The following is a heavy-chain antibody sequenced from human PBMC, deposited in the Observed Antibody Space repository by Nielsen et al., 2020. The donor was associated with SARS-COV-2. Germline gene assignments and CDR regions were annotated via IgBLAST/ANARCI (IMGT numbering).Heavy chain of an antibody. CDR1: GFTFSSYS. CDR3: AKGSGYSGYYYFDY. Sequence: GESLKISCTASGFTFSSYSMNWVRQAPGKGLEWVSAISGSGGSTYYADSVKGRFTISRDNSKNTLYLQMNSLRAEDTAVYYCAKGSGYSGYYYFDYWGQGTLVTVSS. V-gene: IGHV3-23*01. J-gene: IGHJ4*02. CDR2: ISGSGGST. D-gene: IGHD5-12*01.